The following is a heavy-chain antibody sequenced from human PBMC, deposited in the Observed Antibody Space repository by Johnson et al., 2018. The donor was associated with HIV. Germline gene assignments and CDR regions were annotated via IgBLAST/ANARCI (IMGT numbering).Heavy chain of an antibody. CDR1: GITFSDYY. V-gene: IGHV3-11*01. CDR3: VKDMRGGQTYHNLRSGYLGAFDI. D-gene: IGHD3-3*01. CDR2: ISSSGNTI. J-gene: IGHJ3*02. Sequence: QVQLVESGGGLVQPGGSLRLSCAASGITFSDYYMSWIRQAPGKGLEWVSYISSSGNTIYYADSVKGRFTISRDNAKNSLYLQMNSLRADDTALDYCVKDMRGGQTYHNLRSGYLGAFDIWGQGTMVTVSS.